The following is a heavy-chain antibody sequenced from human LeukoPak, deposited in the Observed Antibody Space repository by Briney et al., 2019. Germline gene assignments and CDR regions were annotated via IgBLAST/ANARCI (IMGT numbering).Heavy chain of an antibody. V-gene: IGHV4-39*07. Sequence: KPSETLSLTCTVSGGSISSSSYYWGWIRQPPGKGLEWIGSIYYSGSTYYNPSLKSRVTISVDTSKNQFSLKLSSVTAADTAVYYCARGTNDLVGVGEGFDPWGQGTLVTVSS. D-gene: IGHD1-26*01. J-gene: IGHJ5*02. CDR3: ARGTNDLVGVGEGFDP. CDR1: GGSISSSSYY. CDR2: IYYSGST.